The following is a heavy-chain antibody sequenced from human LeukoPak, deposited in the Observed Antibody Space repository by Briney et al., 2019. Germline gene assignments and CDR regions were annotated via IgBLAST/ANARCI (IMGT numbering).Heavy chain of an antibody. D-gene: IGHD3-16*02. CDR2: VHSNGDT. CDR3: ARDIGLAH. V-gene: IGHV4-4*07. CDR1: GASIRTYF. Sequence: PSETLSLTCTVSGASIRTYFWSWFRQPAGKGLEWIGRVHSNGDTYYNPSLESRVTVSMDTSKNQFALNLTSLTAADTAVYYCARDIGLAHSGQGTLVTVFS. J-gene: IGHJ4*02.